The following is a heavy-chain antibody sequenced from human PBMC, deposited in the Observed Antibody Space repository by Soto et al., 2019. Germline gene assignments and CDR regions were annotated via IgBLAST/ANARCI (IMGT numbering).Heavy chain of an antibody. CDR1: GYTFTSYA. D-gene: IGHD2-21*02. V-gene: IGHV1-3*05. J-gene: IGHJ4*02. Sequence: QVQLVQSGAEEKKPGASVKVSCKASGYTFTSYAMHWVRQAPGQRLEWMGWINAGNGNTKYSQKFQGRVTITRDTSASTVYMGLSSLRSEDTAVYCGGRSIVVVTGLEYWGQGTLVTVSS. CDR2: INAGNGNT. CDR3: GRSIVVVTGLEY.